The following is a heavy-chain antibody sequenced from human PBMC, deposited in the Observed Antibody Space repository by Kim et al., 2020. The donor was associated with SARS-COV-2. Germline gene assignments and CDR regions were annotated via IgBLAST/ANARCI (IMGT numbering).Heavy chain of an antibody. CDR3: ARHSGTGGRSHAFDF. Sequence: PYLRRRVPISVDTAKNQFSLRLSSVTAADTAVYYCARHSGTGGRSHAFDFWGQGTMVTVSS. D-gene: IGHD2-8*02. J-gene: IGHJ3*01. V-gene: IGHV4-39*01.